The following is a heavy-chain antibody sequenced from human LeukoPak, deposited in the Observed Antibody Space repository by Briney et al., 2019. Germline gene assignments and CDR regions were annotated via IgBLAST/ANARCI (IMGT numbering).Heavy chain of an antibody. J-gene: IGHJ5*02. CDR3: AKDRSTSHQPTSYNWFDP. Sequence: PSGGSLRLSCAASGFTFSSYAMSWVRQAPGKGLEWVSAISGSGGSTYYADSVKSRFTISRDNSKNTLYLQMNSLRAEDTAVYYCAKDRSTSHQPTSYNWFDPWGQGTLVTVSS. CDR2: ISGSGGST. D-gene: IGHD2-2*01. V-gene: IGHV3-23*01. CDR1: GFTFSSYA.